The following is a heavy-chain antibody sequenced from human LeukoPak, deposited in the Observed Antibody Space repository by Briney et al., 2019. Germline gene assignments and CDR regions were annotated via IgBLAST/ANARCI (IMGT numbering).Heavy chain of an antibody. CDR3: AKDSSMWFGILVNYFDY. CDR2: ISSSGANT. CDR1: GFTFSSCD. J-gene: IGHJ4*02. D-gene: IGHD3-10*01. V-gene: IGHV3-23*01. Sequence: GGSLTLSCAASGFTFSSCDVICVPQAPGKGLEWVSGISSSGANTHYADCVRALFTISRDNCKNSLYLQLASLRAEDTAIYYCAKDSSMWFGILVNYFDYLGQGTLVTVSS.